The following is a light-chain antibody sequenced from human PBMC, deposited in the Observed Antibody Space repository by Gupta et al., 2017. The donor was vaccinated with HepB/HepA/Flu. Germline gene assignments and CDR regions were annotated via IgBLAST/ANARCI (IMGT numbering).Light chain of an antibody. J-gene: IGKJ5*01. V-gene: IGKV3-11*01. CDR1: QSVSRY. Sequence: EIVLTQSPATLSLSPGERATLSCRASQSVSRYLAWYQQKPGLAPRLFIYDASNRATGIPARLSGCGSGTDFTLTIESLEPEDFAVYYCQQRPNWPNTFAQGTRMEIK. CDR2: DAS. CDR3: QQRPNWPNT.